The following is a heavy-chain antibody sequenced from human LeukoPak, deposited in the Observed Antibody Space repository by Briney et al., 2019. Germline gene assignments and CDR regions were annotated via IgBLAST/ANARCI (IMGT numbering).Heavy chain of an antibody. Sequence: GGSLRLSCAASGFSVSNNYISWVRQAPGKGLEWVSLMYSDGRTTYADSVRGRFTISRDNSKNTLSLQMNSLRADDTAVYYCERDGGSSTREPTGGYYYYGMDVWGQGTTVTVSS. CDR3: ERDGGSSTREPTGGYYYYGMDV. J-gene: IGHJ6*02. CDR1: GFSVSNNY. D-gene: IGHD1-1*01. CDR2: MYSDGRT. V-gene: IGHV3-53*01.